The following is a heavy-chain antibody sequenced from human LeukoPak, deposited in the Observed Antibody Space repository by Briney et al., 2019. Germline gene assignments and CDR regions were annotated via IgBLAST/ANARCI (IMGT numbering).Heavy chain of an antibody. D-gene: IGHD4-23*01. Sequence: GASVKVSCTPSGYTFTGYYMHWVRQAPGQGLEWMGWINPNSGGTNYAQKFQGRVTMTRDTSISTAYMELSRLRSDDTAVYYCARGGLYGGNSNDDYWGQGTLVTVSS. CDR1: GYTFTGYY. CDR3: ARGGLYGGNSNDDY. CDR2: INPNSGGT. J-gene: IGHJ4*02. V-gene: IGHV1-2*02.